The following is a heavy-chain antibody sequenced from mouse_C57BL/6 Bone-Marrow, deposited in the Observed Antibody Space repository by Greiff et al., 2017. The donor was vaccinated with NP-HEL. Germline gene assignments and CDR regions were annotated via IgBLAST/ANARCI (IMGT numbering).Heavy chain of an antibody. CDR3: ARSTYYSIHY. D-gene: IGHD2-5*01. CDR1: GYAFTNYL. CDR2: INPGSGGT. V-gene: IGHV1-54*01. J-gene: IGHJ2*01. Sequence: QVQLQQSGAELVRPGTSVKVSCKASGYAFTNYLIEWVKQRPGQGLEWIGVINPGSGGTNYNETFKGKATLTADKSSSTAYMQLSSLTSEDSAVYFCARSTYYSIHYWGQGTTLTVSS.